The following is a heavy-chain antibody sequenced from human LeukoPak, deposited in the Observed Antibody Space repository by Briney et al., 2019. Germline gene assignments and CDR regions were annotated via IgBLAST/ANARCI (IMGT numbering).Heavy chain of an antibody. CDR2: IYSGGST. J-gene: IGHJ4*02. D-gene: IGHD3-22*01. CDR1: GFTVSSNY. V-gene: IGHV3-53*01. Sequence: GGSLRLSCAASGFTVSSNYMSWVRQAPGKGLECVSLIYSGGSTYYADSVKGRFTISRDNSKNTLYLQMNSLRAEDTAVYYCAKDQIAYYYDSSGALDYWGQGTLVTVSS. CDR3: AKDQIAYYYDSSGALDY.